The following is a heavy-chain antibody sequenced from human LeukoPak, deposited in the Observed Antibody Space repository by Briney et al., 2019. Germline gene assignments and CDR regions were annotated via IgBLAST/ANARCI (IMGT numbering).Heavy chain of an antibody. Sequence: PGGSLRLSCAASGFTFSSYSMNWVRQAPGKGLEWVSYISTISTIYYGDSVKGRFTISRDNAKNSLYLQMNSLSDEDTAVYYCARDSVVTMVRGVFDYWGQGTLVTVSS. D-gene: IGHD3-10*01. CDR1: GFTFSSYS. CDR3: ARDSVVTMVRGVFDY. V-gene: IGHV3-48*02. CDR2: ISTISTI. J-gene: IGHJ4*02.